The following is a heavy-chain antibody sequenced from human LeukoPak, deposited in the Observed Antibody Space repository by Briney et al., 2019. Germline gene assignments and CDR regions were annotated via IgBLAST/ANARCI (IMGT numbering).Heavy chain of an antibody. CDR3: AKEPYYYDSSGPLWD. CDR2: ISGSGGST. J-gene: IGHJ4*02. D-gene: IGHD3-22*01. V-gene: IGHV3-23*01. Sequence: GGSLRLSCAASGFTFSSYAMSWVRQAPGKGLEWVSAISGSGGSTYYADSVKGRFTISRDNSRNALYLQMNSLRAEDTAVYYCAKEPYYYDSSGPLWDWGQGTLVTVSS. CDR1: GFTFSSYA.